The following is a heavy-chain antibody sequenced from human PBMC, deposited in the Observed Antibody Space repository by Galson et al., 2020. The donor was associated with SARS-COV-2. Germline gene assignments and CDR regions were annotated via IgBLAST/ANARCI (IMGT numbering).Heavy chain of an antibody. CDR1: GGSFSGYY. CDR3: ARDGPNWNYAGRYNWFDP. Sequence: SETLSLTCAVYGGSFSGYYWSWIRQPPGKGLEWIGEMNHSGSTNYNPSLKSRVTISVDTSKNQFSLKLSSVTAADTAVYYCARDGPNWNYAGRYNWFDPWGQGTLVTVSS. J-gene: IGHJ5*02. CDR2: MNHSGST. V-gene: IGHV4-34*01. D-gene: IGHD1-7*01.